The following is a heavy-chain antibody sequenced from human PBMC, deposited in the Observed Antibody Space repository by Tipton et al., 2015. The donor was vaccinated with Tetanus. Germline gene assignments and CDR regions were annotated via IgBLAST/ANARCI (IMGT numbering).Heavy chain of an antibody. J-gene: IGHJ4*02. D-gene: IGHD2-8*01. CDR3: ARRQTYCTNGYCPFEN. V-gene: IGHV4-39*01. CDR2: IYYSGST. Sequence: TLSLTCTVSGGSISSSSFYWGWIRQPPGKELEWIGSIYYSGSTYYNPSLKSRVTISVATSKNQFSRRMSSVTAADTAVYYCARRQTYCTNGYCPFENWGQGTLGTVSS. CDR1: GGSISSSSFY.